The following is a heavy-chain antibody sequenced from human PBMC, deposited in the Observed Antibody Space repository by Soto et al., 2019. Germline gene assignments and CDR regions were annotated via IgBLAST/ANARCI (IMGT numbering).Heavy chain of an antibody. CDR1: GGTFSSYA. CDR3: ARTGYCSGGSCQGGWFDP. V-gene: IGHV1-69*01. Sequence: QVQLVQSGAEVKKPGSSVKVSCKASGGTFSSYAISWVRQAPGQGLEWMGGIIPIFGTANYAQKFQGRVTITADESKSTAYMELSSLRSEDTAVYYCARTGYCSGGSCQGGWFDPWGQGTLVTVSS. D-gene: IGHD2-15*01. J-gene: IGHJ5*02. CDR2: IIPIFGTA.